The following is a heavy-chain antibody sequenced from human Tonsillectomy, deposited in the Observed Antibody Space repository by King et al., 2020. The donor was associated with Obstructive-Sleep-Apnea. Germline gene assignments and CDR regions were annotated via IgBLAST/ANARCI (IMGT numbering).Heavy chain of an antibody. CDR2: ISGSGEST. D-gene: IGHD1-26*01. Sequence: VQLVEAGGGLVQPGGSLRLSLSASGFTFSSYAMSWVRQAPGKGVEWVSVISGSGESTYYADSVKGRLTISRDNSKNTLYLQMNSLRAEDTAVYYCAPDPGIGTYYFDYWGQGTLVTVSS. CDR1: GFTFSSYA. CDR3: APDPGIGTYYFDY. V-gene: IGHV3-23*04. J-gene: IGHJ4*02.